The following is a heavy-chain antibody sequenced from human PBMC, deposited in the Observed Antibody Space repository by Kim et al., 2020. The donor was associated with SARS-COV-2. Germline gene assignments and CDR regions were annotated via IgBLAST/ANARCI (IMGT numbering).Heavy chain of an antibody. J-gene: IGHJ5*02. Sequence: YAQKFQGRVTMTEDTSTDTAYMELSSLRSEDTAVYYCATTSQAAASWFDPWGQGTLVTVSS. V-gene: IGHV1-24*01. D-gene: IGHD2-2*01. CDR3: ATTSQAAASWFDP.